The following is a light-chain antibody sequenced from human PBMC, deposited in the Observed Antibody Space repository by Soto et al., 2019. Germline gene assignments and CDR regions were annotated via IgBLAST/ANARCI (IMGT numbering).Light chain of an antibody. Sequence: QSVLTQPRSVSGSPGQSVTISCTGTSSDVGGYNYVSWYQQHPGKVPKLMIYDVNKRPSGVPDRFSGSKSGNTASLTISGLQAEDEADYYCCSYAGTVVVFGGGTKLTVL. CDR3: CSYAGTVVV. V-gene: IGLV2-11*01. CDR2: DVN. CDR1: SSDVGGYNY. J-gene: IGLJ2*01.